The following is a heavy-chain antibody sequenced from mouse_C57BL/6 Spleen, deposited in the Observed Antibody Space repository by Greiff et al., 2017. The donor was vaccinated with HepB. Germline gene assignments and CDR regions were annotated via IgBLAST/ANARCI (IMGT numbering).Heavy chain of an antibody. V-gene: IGHV1-47*01. J-gene: IGHJ4*01. CDR2: FHPYNDDT. CDR3: SLTAQATDYAMDY. Sequence: QVQLVESGAELVKPGASVKMSCKASGYTFTTYPIEWMKQNHGKSLEWIGNFHPYNDDTKYNEKFKGKATLTVEKSSSTVYLELSRLTSDDSAVYYCSLTAQATDYAMDYWGQGTSVTVSS. CDR1: GYTFTTYP. D-gene: IGHD3-2*02.